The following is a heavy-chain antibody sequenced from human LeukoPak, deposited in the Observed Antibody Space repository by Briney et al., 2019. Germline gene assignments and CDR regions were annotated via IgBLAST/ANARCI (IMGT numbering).Heavy chain of an antibody. J-gene: IGHJ4*02. CDR3: ATFPSGSWSAY. D-gene: IGHD1-26*01. V-gene: IGHV3-73*01. Sequence: WGSLRLSCAASGVSFSDSGMHWVRQASGKGLEWVGHIRNKADSYATVYAASVKGRFTITRDDSENTAYLQMNSLKTEDTAVYYCATFPSGSWSAYWGQGTLVTVSS. CDR1: GVSFSDSG. CDR2: IRNKADSYAT.